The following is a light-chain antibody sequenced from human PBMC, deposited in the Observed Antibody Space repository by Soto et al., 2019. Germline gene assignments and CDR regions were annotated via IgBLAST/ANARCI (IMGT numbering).Light chain of an antibody. CDR3: QQYNKWPRT. J-gene: IGKJ1*01. CDR1: QSVSSN. CDR2: GAS. Sequence: EIGITQSAFTLSVSPGERATLSCRASQSVSSNLAWYQQKPGQAPRLLIYGASTRATGIPARFSGSGSGTEFTLTISSLQSEDFAVYYCQQYNKWPRTFGQGTKVDIK. V-gene: IGKV3-15*01.